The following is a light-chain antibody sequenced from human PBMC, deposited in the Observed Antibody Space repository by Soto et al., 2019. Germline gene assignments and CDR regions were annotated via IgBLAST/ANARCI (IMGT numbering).Light chain of an antibody. CDR3: QQYNSYSYT. Sequence: DIQMTQSPSTLSASVGDRVTITCRASQSISSWLALYQQKPGKAPKLLIYDASSLESGVPSRLSGSGYATELTLTISILQPDDFATYYCQQYNSYSYTFGQGTKLEIK. J-gene: IGKJ2*01. CDR1: QSISSW. CDR2: DAS. V-gene: IGKV1-5*01.